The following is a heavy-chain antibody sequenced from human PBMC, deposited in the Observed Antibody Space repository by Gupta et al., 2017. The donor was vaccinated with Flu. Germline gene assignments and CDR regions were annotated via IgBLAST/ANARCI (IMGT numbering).Heavy chain of an antibody. D-gene: IGHD2-21*01. CDR3: AKDQREQCAGGDCYPQIFDS. J-gene: IGHJ5*01. CDR1: GFIFSYYG. CDR2: ISDDGIYK. Sequence: QVHLVESGGGVVQSGKSLRLSCAASGFIFSYYGIHWVRQAPGKGLEWVAVISDDGIYKNYGDSVKGRFTISRDNSRNALYLEMKSLRTEDTAVYYCAKDQREQCAGGDCYPQIFDSWGQGTLVTVS. V-gene: IGHV3-30*18.